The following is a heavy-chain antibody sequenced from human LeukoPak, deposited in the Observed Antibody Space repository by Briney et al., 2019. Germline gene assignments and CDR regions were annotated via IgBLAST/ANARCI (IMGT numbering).Heavy chain of an antibody. J-gene: IGHJ4*02. CDR1: GGSISSSSYY. Sequence: SETLSLTCTVSGGSISSSSYYWVWIRQPPVKGLEWIGSIYYSGSTYYNPSLKSRVTISVDTSKNQFSLKLSSVTASDTAVYFCTRGSYDVLSGRSTLGEYWGQGTQVAVSS. D-gene: IGHD3-9*01. CDR3: TRGSYDVLSGRSTLGEY. V-gene: IGHV4-39*01. CDR2: IYYSGST.